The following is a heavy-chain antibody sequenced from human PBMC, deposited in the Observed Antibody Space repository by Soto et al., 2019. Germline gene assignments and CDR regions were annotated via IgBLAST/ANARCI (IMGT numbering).Heavy chain of an antibody. J-gene: IGHJ4*02. V-gene: IGHV4-39*01. Sequence: PSETLSLTCTVSGGSVSSSIYYWGWIRQPPGKGLEWIGSIYYSGSTYYNPSLKSRVTISIDTSKNQFSLKLSSVTAADTAVYYCARTGYTSGWFSGWAQGTLVTVSS. CDR3: ARTGYTSGWFSG. D-gene: IGHD6-19*01. CDR2: IYYSGST. CDR1: GGSVSSSIYY.